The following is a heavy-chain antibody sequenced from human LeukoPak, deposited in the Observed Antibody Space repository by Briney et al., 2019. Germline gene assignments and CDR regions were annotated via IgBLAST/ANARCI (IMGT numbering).Heavy chain of an antibody. V-gene: IGHV3-30*18. D-gene: IGHD3-22*01. CDR3: AKDQRDSSGFYYFDY. J-gene: IGHJ4*02. Sequence: GGSLRLSCAASGFTFSSYGMHWVRQAPGKGLEWVAVISYDGSNKYYADSVKGRFTISRDNSKNTPYLQMNSLRAEDTAVYYCAKDQRDSSGFYYFDYWGQGTLVTVSS. CDR2: ISYDGSNK. CDR1: GFTFSSYG.